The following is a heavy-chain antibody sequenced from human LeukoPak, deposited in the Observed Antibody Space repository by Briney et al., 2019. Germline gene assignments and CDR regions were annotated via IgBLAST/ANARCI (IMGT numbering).Heavy chain of an antibody. V-gene: IGHV3-21*01. CDR2: ISSSSSYI. D-gene: IGHD6-19*01. CDR3: ARDTTVAGRYYYYYGMDV. J-gene: IGHJ6*02. Sequence: GGSLRLSCAASGFTFSSYSMNWVRQAPGKGLEWVSSISSSSSYIYYADSVKGRFTISRDNAKNSLYLQMNSLRAEDTAVYYCARDTTVAGRYYYYYGMDVWGQGTTVTVSS. CDR1: GFTFSSYS.